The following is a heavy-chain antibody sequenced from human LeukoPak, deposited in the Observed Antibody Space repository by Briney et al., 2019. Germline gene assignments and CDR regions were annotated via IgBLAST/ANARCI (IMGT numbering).Heavy chain of an antibody. Sequence: PSETLSLTCTVSGGSISSYYRGWIRQPARKGLEWIGRIYTSGSTNYNPALKSRVTMSVDTSKNQFSLKLSSVTAADTAVYYCARELRGARYYYYMDVWGKGTTVTVSS. CDR2: IYTSGST. D-gene: IGHD4/OR15-4a*01. V-gene: IGHV4-4*07. CDR3: ARELRGARYYYYMDV. J-gene: IGHJ6*03. CDR1: GGSISSYY.